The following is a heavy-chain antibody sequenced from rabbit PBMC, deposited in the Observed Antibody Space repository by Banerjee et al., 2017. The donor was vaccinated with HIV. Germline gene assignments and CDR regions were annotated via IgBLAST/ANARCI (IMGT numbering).Heavy chain of an antibody. Sequence: QSLEESGGGLVQPEGSLALTCKASGFSFSSSDYICWVRQAPGKGLEWISCIYAGTSGSTYSAIWAKGRFAFSKTSSTTVTLPMTSLTAADTATYFCARLFAYAGYAGFGYATLDYFNLWGLGTLVTVS. J-gene: IGHJ4*01. CDR3: ARLFAYAGYAGFGYATLDYFNL. CDR2: IYAGTSGST. CDR1: GFSFSSSDY. V-gene: IGHV1S40*01. D-gene: IGHD6-1*01.